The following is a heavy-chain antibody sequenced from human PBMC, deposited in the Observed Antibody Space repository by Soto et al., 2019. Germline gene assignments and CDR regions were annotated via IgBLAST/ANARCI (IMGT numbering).Heavy chain of an antibody. D-gene: IGHD6-19*01. CDR3: ARRIAVAVAPIDY. CDR1: GFTFSDYY. J-gene: IGHJ4*02. CDR2: ISSSGSTI. Sequence: GGSLRLSCAASGFTFSDYYMSWIRQAPGKGLEWVSYISSSGSTIYYADSVKGRFTISRDNAKNSLYLQMNSLRAEDTAVYYCARRIAVAVAPIDYWGQGTLVTVSS. V-gene: IGHV3-11*01.